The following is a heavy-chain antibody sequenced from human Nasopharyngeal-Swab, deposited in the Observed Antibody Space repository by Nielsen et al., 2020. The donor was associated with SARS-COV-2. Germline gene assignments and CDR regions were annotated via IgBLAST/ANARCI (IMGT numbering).Heavy chain of an antibody. CDR3: VKEDPLPDGIQNHAFHI. V-gene: IGHV3-64D*09. D-gene: IGHD5-24*01. CDR2: ISGDGGFR. J-gene: IGHJ3*02. Sequence: GESLKISCAASGFTFSSYSMHWVRQAPGGELEYVSAISGDGGFRYYADSVKGRFTISRDNSKNTLYLQMNSLRTEDTAVYYCVKEDPLPDGIQNHAFHIWGQGTMITVSS. CDR1: GFTFSSYS.